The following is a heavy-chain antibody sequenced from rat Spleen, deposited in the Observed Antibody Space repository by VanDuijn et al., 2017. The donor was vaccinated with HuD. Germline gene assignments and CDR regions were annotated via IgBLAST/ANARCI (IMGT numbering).Heavy chain of an antibody. J-gene: IGHJ4*01. CDR1: GFTFSNYG. D-gene: IGHD4-3*01. Sequence: EVQLVESGGGLVQPGRSLKLSCAVSGFTFSNYGMAWVRQAPTKGLEWVATISYDGSNTYYRDSVKGRFTISRDNAKSTLDLQMDSLRSEDTATYYCARHGWGYGVMDAWGQGASVTVSS. CDR2: ISYDGSNT. V-gene: IGHV5-29*01. CDR3: ARHGWGYGVMDA.